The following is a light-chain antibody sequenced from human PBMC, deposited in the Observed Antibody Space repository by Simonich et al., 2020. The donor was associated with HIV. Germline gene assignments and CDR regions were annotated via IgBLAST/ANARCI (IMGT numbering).Light chain of an antibody. Sequence: EIVMTQSPATLSVSPGERATLSCRASHSVSSNLAWYQQKRGQVPRLLIYGASTRATGIPARFSGSGSGTEFTLTISSMQSEDFAVYYCQHYNNWPLTFGGGTKVEIK. CDR3: QHYNNWPLT. CDR2: GAS. J-gene: IGKJ4*01. V-gene: IGKV3-15*01. CDR1: HSVSSN.